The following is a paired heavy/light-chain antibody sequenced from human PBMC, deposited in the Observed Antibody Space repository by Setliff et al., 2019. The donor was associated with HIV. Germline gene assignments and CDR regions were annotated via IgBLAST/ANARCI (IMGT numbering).Light chain of an antibody. V-gene: IGKV1-9*01. CDR3: QQDETYPVT. CDR2: AAT. Sequence: MQLTQSPSFLSASVGDRVTITCRASQGIRNYLAWYQQKAGKAPNLLIYAATTLQSGVPSRFSGSGSGTEFTLTIASLQPEDFATYYCQQDETYPVTFGQGTRLEIK. J-gene: IGKJ5*01. CDR1: QGIRNY.
Heavy chain of an antibody. D-gene: IGHD1-1*01. V-gene: IGHV2-26*01. CDR3: ARIPRFTYNWNDGFDY. J-gene: IGHJ4*02. Sequence: QVTLKESGPVLVKPTETLTLTCTVSGFSLSNARMGVSWIRQPPGKALEWLAHIFSNDEKSYSTSLKSRLTISKDTSKSQVVLTMTNMDPVDTATYYCARIPRFTYNWNDGFDYWGQGTLVTVSS. CDR1: GFSLSNARMG. CDR2: IFSNDEK.